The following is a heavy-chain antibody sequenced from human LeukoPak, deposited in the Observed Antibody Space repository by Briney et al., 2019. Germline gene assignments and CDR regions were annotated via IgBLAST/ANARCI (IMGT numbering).Heavy chain of an antibody. V-gene: IGHV1-18*01. Sequence: ASVKVSCKASGCTFTSYGISLVRQAPGQGLDWMGWISAYNGNTNYAQKLQGRVTMTTDTYTSTAYMELRSLRSDDTAVYYCARSPTPDAFDIWGQGTMDTVSS. CDR1: GCTFTSYG. J-gene: IGHJ3*02. CDR3: ARSPTPDAFDI. CDR2: ISAYNGNT.